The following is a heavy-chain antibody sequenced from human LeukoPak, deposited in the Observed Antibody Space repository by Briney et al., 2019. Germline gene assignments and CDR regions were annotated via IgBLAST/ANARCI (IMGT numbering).Heavy chain of an antibody. Sequence: SETLSLTCTVSGGSISSFYWSWIRQPPGKGLEWIGHMHYSGSTNYNPSLKSRVTISVDTSKNQFSLKLSSVTAADTAVYYCARGYSSGWGAFDYWGQGTLVTVS. J-gene: IGHJ4*02. CDR2: MHYSGST. D-gene: IGHD6-19*01. CDR3: ARGYSSGWGAFDY. V-gene: IGHV4-59*01. CDR1: GGSISSFY.